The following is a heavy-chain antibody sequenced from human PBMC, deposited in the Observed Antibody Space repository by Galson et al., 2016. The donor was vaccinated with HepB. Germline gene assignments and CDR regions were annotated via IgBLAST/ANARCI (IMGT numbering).Heavy chain of an antibody. CDR3: VRDFQTYTGSYQGCVFDV. V-gene: IGHV1-18*01. D-gene: IGHD1-26*01. Sequence: SVKVSCKAPGYTFTNYGVAWVRQAPGQGLEWMGWINTRHGKAEYTARTQVRMTLTSDTATDTAYMELRSLTFDDTAKYYCVRDFQTYTGSYQGCVFDVWGQGTLVAVSS. CDR2: INTRHGKA. CDR1: GYTFTNYG. J-gene: IGHJ3*01.